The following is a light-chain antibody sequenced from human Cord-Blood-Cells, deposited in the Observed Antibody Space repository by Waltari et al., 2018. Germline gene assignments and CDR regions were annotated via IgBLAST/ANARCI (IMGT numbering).Light chain of an antibody. V-gene: IGLV2-14*03. J-gene: IGLJ1*01. Sequence: QSALTQPASVSGSPGQSITIPCTGTSSAVGGYNYVSWYQQPPGKAPKLMIYDVSNRPSGVSNRFSGSKSGNTASLTISGLQAEDEADYYCSSYTSSSTPYVFGTGTKVTVL. CDR1: SSAVGGYNY. CDR3: SSYTSSSTPYV. CDR2: DVS.